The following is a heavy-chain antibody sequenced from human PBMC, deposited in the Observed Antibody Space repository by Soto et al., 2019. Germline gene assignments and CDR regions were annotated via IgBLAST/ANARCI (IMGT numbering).Heavy chain of an antibody. CDR2: IDNDGSGT. CDR1: GIIFTNYW. CDR3: TTVVEY. J-gene: IGHJ4*02. V-gene: IGHV3-74*01. Sequence: EVQLVESGGGLVQPGGSLRLSCAASGIIFTNYWMHWVRQAPGKGLVWVSRIDNDGSGTSNADSVKGRFTNSRDNAKNTVYLQMNSRRSEDTSVYYCTTVVEYWGQGTLVTVSS.